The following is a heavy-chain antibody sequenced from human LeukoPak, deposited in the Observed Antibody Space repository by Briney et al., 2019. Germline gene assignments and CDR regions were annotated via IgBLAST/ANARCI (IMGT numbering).Heavy chain of an antibody. Sequence: GGSLRLSCAASGVTVGNNYMIWVRQAPGKGLEWVSRIYSGGATNYADSVKGRFTISRDSSKNTLFLQLISLRAEDTAVYYCARDPSAVALGTYGWGQGTLVTVSS. CDR1: GVTVGNNY. V-gene: IGHV3-66*01. J-gene: IGHJ4*02. CDR3: ARDPSAVALGTYG. CDR2: IYSGGAT. D-gene: IGHD6-13*01.